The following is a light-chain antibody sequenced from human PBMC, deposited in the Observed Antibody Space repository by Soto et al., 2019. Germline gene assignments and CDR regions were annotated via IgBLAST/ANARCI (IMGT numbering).Light chain of an antibody. CDR2: DAS. J-gene: IGKJ4*01. Sequence: EIVWTQSPATLSLSPGERATLSCRASQSVSSYLAWYQQKPGQAHRLLIYDASNRATGIPARFSGSGSGTEFTLTISRLEPEDFAVYYCQHRSNWPPLTFGGGTKVEI. V-gene: IGKV3-11*01. CDR1: QSVSSY. CDR3: QHRSNWPPLT.